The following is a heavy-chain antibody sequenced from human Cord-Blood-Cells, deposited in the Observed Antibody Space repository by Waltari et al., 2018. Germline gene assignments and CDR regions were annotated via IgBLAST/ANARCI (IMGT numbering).Heavy chain of an antibody. J-gene: IGHJ3*02. CDR3: ATATPKAFDI. CDR1: GFTVSSNY. CDR2: IYSGGST. Sequence: EVQLVESGGGLIQPGGSLRLSCAASGFTVSSNYMSWVRQAPGKGLEWVSVIYSGGSTYYADSVKARFTISRDNSKNTLYLQMTSLIAEDTAVYYCATATPKAFDIWGQGTMVTVSS. V-gene: IGHV3-53*01.